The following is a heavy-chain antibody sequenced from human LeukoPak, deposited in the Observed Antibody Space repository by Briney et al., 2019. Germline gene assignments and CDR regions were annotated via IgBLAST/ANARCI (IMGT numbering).Heavy chain of an antibody. Sequence: SETLSLTCTVSGGSISNYYWSWIRQPPGKGLEWIAYIYYSGSTNYNPSLKSRVIISVDTSKNQFSLKLSSVTAADTAVYYCATLQGYRLDYWGQGTLVTVSS. CDR2: IYYSGST. CDR3: ATLQGYRLDY. V-gene: IGHV4-59*08. J-gene: IGHJ4*02. CDR1: GGSISNYY. D-gene: IGHD5-18*01.